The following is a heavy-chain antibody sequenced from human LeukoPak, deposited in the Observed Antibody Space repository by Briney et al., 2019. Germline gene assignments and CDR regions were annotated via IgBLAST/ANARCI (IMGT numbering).Heavy chain of an antibody. D-gene: IGHD6-13*01. CDR1: GYSFTSYW. V-gene: IGHV5-10-1*01. CDR2: IDPSDSYT. J-gene: IGHJ3*02. Sequence: GESLRISCKGSGYSFTSYWISWVRQMPGKGLEWMGRIDPSDSYTNYSPSFQGHVTISADKSISTAYLQWSSLKASDTAMYYCARRNEYSSSHDAFDIWGQGTMVTVSS. CDR3: ARRNEYSSSHDAFDI.